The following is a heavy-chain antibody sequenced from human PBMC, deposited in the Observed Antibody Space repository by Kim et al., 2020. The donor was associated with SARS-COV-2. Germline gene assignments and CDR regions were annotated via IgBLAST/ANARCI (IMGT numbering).Heavy chain of an antibody. CDR2: INPNSGGT. Sequence: ASVKVSCKASGYTFTGYYMHWVRQAPGQGLEWMGWINPNSGGTNYAQKFQGRVTMTRDTSISTAYMELSRLRSDDTAVYYCASPFMIVALGLADPDAFDIWGQGTMVTVSS. V-gene: IGHV1-2*02. CDR1: GYTFTGYY. D-gene: IGHD3-22*01. CDR3: ASPFMIVALGLADPDAFDI. J-gene: IGHJ3*02.